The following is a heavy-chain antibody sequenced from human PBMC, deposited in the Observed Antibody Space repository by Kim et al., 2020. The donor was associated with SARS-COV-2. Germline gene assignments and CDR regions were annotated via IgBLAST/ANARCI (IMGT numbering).Heavy chain of an antibody. V-gene: IGHV4-59*01. CDR3: ARDRRLGELSLYPYYYYYYGMDV. CDR1: GGSISSYY. Sequence: SETLSRTCTVSGGSISSYYWSWIRQPPGKGLEWIGYIYYSGSTNYNPSLKSRVTISVDTSKNQFSLKLSSVTAADTAVYYCARDRRLGELSLYPYYYYYYGMDVWGQGTTVTVSS. CDR2: IYYSGST. J-gene: IGHJ6*02. D-gene: IGHD3-16*02.